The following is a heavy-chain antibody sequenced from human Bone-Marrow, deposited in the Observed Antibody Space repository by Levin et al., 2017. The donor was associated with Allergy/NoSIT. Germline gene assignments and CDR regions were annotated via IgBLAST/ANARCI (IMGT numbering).Heavy chain of an antibody. J-gene: IGHJ3*02. CDR1: GGSFSGYY. CDR3: ARGLIFRPWGSYRLGHDAFDI. CDR2: INHSGST. D-gene: IGHD3-16*02. V-gene: IGHV4-34*01. Sequence: PSETLSLTCAVYGGSFSGYYWSWIRQPPGKGLEWIGEINHSGSTNYNPSLKSRVTISVDTSKNQFSLKLSSVTAADTAVYYCARGLIFRPWGSYRLGHDAFDIWGQGTMVTVSS.